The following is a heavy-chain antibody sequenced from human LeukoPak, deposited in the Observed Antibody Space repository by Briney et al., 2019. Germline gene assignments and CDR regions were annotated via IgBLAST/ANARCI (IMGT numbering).Heavy chain of an antibody. CDR2: ISAYNGNT. CDR1: GYTFTSYG. V-gene: IGHV1-18*01. J-gene: IGHJ4*02. CDR3: ARGGGGYDFWSGYYSTYYFDY. Sequence: ASVKVSCKASGYTFTSYGISWVRQAPGQGLEWMGWISAYNGNTNYAQKLQGRVTMTTDTSTSTAYMELRSLRSDDTAVYYCARGGGGYDFWSGYYSTYYFDYWGQGTLVTVSS. D-gene: IGHD3-3*01.